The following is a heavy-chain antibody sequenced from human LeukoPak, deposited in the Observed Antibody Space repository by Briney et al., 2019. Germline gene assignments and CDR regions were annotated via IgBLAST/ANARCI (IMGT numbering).Heavy chain of an antibody. CDR3: ARALYHTFDY. CDR1: GYSFTTYG. D-gene: IGHD2-2*01. CDR2: VSANNNNT. V-gene: IGHV1-18*01. Sequence: ASVKVSCKASGYSFTTYGISWVRQAPGQGLEWMGWVSANNNNTDNVQKLQGRVTMTTDTSTSTAYMELRSLRSDDTAVYYCARALYHTFDYWGQGTLVTVSS. J-gene: IGHJ4*02.